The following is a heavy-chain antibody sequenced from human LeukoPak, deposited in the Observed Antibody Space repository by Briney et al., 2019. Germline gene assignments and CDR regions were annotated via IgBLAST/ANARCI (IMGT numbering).Heavy chain of an antibody. D-gene: IGHD6-6*01. V-gene: IGHV1-18*01. J-gene: IGHJ5*01. CDR2: ISAYDGYT. Sequence: ASVKVSCKASGYIFTKYGFTWVRQAPGEGLEWMGWISAYDGYTNHAQKFQGRVTMTTDSSTTTAYMELRSLRSDDTAVYYYARVSGSIVARLAWFDSWGQGTLVTVSS. CDR3: ARVSGSIVARLAWFDS. CDR1: GYIFTKYG.